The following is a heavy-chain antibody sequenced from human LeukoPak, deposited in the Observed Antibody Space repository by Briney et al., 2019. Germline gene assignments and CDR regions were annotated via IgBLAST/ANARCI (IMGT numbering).Heavy chain of an antibody. CDR2: IGSGGTT. CDR3: AKYFYDSSTYSFDY. J-gene: IGHJ4*02. D-gene: IGHD3-22*01. V-gene: IGHV3-23*01. Sequence: PGGSLRLSCAASGFTFSNYAMSWVRQAPGKGLEWVSSIGSGGTTYYAGSVKGRFTISRDNSKNTLFLQMNSLRAEDTAVYYCAKYFYDSSTYSFDYWGQGTLVTVSS. CDR1: GFTFSNYA.